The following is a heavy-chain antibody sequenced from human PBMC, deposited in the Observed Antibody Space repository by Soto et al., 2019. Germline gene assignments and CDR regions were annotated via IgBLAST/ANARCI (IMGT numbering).Heavy chain of an antibody. CDR1: GFTFSSYG. Sequence: SLRLSCAASGFTFSSYGMHWVRQAPGKGLEWVAVIWYDGSNKYYADSVKGRFTISRDNSRNTLYLQMNSLRAEDTAVYYCARSQVVPAAIPGIVVVVAATGAFDIWGQGTMVTVSS. CDR3: ARSQVVPAAIPGIVVVVAATGAFDI. D-gene: IGHD2-15*01. J-gene: IGHJ3*02. CDR2: IWYDGSNK. V-gene: IGHV3-33*01.